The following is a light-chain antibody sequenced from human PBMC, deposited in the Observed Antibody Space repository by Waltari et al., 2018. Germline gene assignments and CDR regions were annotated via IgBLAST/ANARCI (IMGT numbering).Light chain of an antibody. J-gene: IGLJ3*02. CDR3: SSYTTSNTWV. V-gene: IGLV2-14*03. CDR1: SSDVGVPNY. Sequence: QSALTQPASVSGSPGQSLTISCTGTSSDVGVPNYVSWYQQHPGKAPKLMIYAVNKRPSGVSDRFSGSRSGNTASLTISGLQAEDEADYYCSSYTTSNTWVFGGGTKLTVL. CDR2: AVN.